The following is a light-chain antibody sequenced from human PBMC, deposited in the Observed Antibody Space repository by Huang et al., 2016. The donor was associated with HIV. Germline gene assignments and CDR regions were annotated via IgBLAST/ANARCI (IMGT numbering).Light chain of an antibody. V-gene: IGKV3-15*01. CDR2: GAS. Sequence: EIVMTQSPATLSVSPGERATLSCRASQSVSSNLAWYQQKPGQAPRLLIYGASTRATGIPARFSGCGSGTEFTLTISSLQSEDFAVYYCQQYNNWPVTFGQGTRLEMK. J-gene: IGKJ5*01. CDR3: QQYNNWPVT. CDR1: QSVSSN.